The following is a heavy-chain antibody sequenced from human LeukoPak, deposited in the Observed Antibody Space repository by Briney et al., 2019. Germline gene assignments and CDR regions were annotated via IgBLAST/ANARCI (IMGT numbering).Heavy chain of an antibody. J-gene: IGHJ4*02. Sequence: PSETLSLTCTVSGGSISSYYWSWIRQPPGKGLEWIGYIYYSGSTNYNPSLKSRVTISVDTSKNQFSLKLSSVTAADTAVYYCASLATVAGSDYWGQGTLVPVSS. D-gene: IGHD6-19*01. CDR3: ASLATVAGSDY. V-gene: IGHV4-59*08. CDR1: GGSISSYY. CDR2: IYYSGST.